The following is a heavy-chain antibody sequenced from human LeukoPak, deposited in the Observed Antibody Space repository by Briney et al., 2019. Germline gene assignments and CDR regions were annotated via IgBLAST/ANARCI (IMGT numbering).Heavy chain of an antibody. CDR1: GYSFTSYW. V-gene: IGHV5-51*01. Sequence: NTGESLKFSCKGSGYSFTSYWIGWVRQMPGKGLEWMGIIYPGDSDTRYSPSFQGQVTISADKSISTAYLQWSSLKASDTAMYYCARHPYSGYGGIDPWGQGTLVTVSS. D-gene: IGHD5-12*01. CDR2: IYPGDSDT. J-gene: IGHJ5*02. CDR3: ARHPYSGYGGIDP.